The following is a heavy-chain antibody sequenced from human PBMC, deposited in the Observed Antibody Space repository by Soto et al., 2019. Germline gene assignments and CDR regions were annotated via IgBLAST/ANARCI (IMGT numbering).Heavy chain of an antibody. CDR2: INTDGSST. Sequence: EVQLVESGGGLVQPGGSLRLSCAASGFTFPTYWMHWVRQAPGKGMVWVSRINTDGSSTTYLDSVKGRCTISRDNDKNTLFLQMDSRRAEDTAVYFCSRGAVGSGCSTPDYWGQGSLVTVSS. CDR1: GFTFPTYW. CDR3: SRGAVGSGCSTPDY. J-gene: IGHJ4*02. D-gene: IGHD6-19*01. V-gene: IGHV3-74*03.